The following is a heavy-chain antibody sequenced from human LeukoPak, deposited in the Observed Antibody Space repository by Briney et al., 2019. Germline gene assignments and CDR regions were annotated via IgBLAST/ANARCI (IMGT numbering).Heavy chain of an antibody. CDR2: VRSKAYGGTT. Sequence: PGGSLRLSCAPSGFTFSSYSMNWVRQAPGKGLEWVGFVRSKAYGGTTEYAASVKGRFTISRDDSKSIAYLQMNSLKTEDTAVYYCTRALGSSGWYPYFDYWGQGTLVTVSS. CDR1: GFTFSSYS. D-gene: IGHD6-19*01. V-gene: IGHV3-49*04. CDR3: TRALGSSGWYPYFDY. J-gene: IGHJ4*02.